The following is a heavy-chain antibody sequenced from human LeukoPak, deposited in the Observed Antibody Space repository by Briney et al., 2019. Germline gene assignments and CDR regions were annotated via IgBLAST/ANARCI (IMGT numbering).Heavy chain of an antibody. CDR2: ISTTSMHI. CDR1: GYTFSSYS. J-gene: IGHJ6*04. CDR3: ARDLVVVPAARSYYYYGMDV. D-gene: IGHD2-2*01. Sequence: GGSLRLSCAASGYTFSSYSINWVRQAPGKGLEWVSSISTTSMHIYYADLVKGRFTISRDNAQNSLFLQMSSLRAEDTAVHYCARDLVVVPAARSYYYYGMDVWGKGTTVTVSS. V-gene: IGHV3-21*01.